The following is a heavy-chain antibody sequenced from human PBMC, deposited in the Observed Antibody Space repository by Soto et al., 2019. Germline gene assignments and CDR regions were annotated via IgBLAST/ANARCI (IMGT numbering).Heavy chain of an antibody. CDR3: ARDGGDYYYGMDV. V-gene: IGHV6-1*01. D-gene: IGHD3-10*01. J-gene: IGHJ6*02. CDR1: GDSVSSNSAA. Sequence: XTLSLTCAISGDSVSSNSAAWNCLRQSPSRGLEWLGRTYYRSKWYNDYAVSVKSRITINPDTSKNQFSLQLNSVNPEDTAVYYCARDGGDYYYGMDVWGQGTTVTVSS. CDR2: TYYRSKWYN.